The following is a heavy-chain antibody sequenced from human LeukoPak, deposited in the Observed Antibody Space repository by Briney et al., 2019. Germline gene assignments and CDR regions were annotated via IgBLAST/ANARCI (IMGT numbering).Heavy chain of an antibody. CDR1: GGSFSGYY. Sequence: SETLSLTCAVYGGSFSGYYWSWIRQPPGKGLEWIGDINHSGSTNYNPSLKSRVTISVDTSKNQFSLKLSSVTAADTAVYYCARGPVRGGGYYNGMDVWGQGTTVTVSS. V-gene: IGHV4-34*01. J-gene: IGHJ6*02. D-gene: IGHD3-10*02. CDR3: ARGPVRGGGYYNGMDV. CDR2: INHSGST.